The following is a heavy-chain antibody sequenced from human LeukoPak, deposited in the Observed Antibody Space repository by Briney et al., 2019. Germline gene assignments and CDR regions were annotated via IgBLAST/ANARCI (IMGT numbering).Heavy chain of an antibody. CDR2: IIPIFGTA. CDR1: GDTFSSYA. J-gene: IGHJ4*02. D-gene: IGHD3-9*01. Sequence: SVKVSCKASGDTFSSYAISWVRQAPGQGLEWMGGIIPIFGTANYAQKFQGRVTITADESTSTAYMELSGLRSEDTAVYYCARGPLRYFDWLLRWGQGTLVTVSS. CDR3: ARGPLRYFDWLLR. V-gene: IGHV1-69*13.